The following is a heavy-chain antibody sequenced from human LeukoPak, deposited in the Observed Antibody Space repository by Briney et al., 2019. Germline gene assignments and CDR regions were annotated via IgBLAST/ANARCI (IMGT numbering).Heavy chain of an antibody. D-gene: IGHD5-12*01. Sequence: PSETLSLTCTASGVSISSSPYYWGWIRQSPGTGLEWIGNIYYSGSTYYNPSLKTRVTISVDTSKNQFSLKLTSVTAADTAVYYCARHASVDGNWPRPLDYWGQGSLVTVSS. CDR3: ARHASVDGNWPRPLDY. CDR2: IYYSGST. J-gene: IGHJ4*02. V-gene: IGHV4-39*01. CDR1: GVSISSSPYY.